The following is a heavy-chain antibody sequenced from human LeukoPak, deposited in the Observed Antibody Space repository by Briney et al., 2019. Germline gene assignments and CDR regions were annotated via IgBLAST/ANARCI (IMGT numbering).Heavy chain of an antibody. V-gene: IGHV3-23*01. D-gene: IGHD6-6*01. CDR1: GFTFSANA. CDR2: IYDGGSIT. Sequence: GGSLRLSCGASGFTFSANALSWVRQAPGKGLEWVSTIYDGGSITNYADSVKGRFTISRDNSKNTLYLQMNSLRAEDTAVYYCAGHGSSSGWGQGTLVTVSS. CDR3: AGHGSSSG. J-gene: IGHJ4*02.